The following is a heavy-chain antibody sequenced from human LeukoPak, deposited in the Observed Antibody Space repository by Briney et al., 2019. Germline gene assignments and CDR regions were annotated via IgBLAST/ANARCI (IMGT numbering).Heavy chain of an antibody. Sequence: GGTLRLSCAASGFTISSYWMSWVRQAPGKGLEWVANIKQDGSEKYYLDSVKGRFTISRDNAKNTLYLQMNSLRAEDTAVYYCARDLYGDYEGYWGQGTLVTVSS. CDR2: IKQDGSEK. V-gene: IGHV3-7*01. D-gene: IGHD4-17*01. CDR1: GFTISSYW. CDR3: ARDLYGDYEGY. J-gene: IGHJ4*02.